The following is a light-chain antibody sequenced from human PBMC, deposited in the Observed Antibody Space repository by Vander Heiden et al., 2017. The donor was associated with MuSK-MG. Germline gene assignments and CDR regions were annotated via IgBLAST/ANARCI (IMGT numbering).Light chain of an antibody. Sequence: DIQMTQSPSSLSASVGDRVTITCRASQSISNYLNWYKQKPGRAPKILIYAASSLLGGVPSRFSGSGSGTDFTLTISRLQPEDSATYFCQQRDTTPRTFGQRTKVEIK. CDR2: AAS. CDR1: QSISNY. V-gene: IGKV1-39*01. CDR3: QQRDTTPRT. J-gene: IGKJ1*01.